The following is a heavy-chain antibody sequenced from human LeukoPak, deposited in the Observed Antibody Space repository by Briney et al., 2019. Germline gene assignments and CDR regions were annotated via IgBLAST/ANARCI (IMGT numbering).Heavy chain of an antibody. CDR3: AREEGGAVAGSYYFDY. Sequence: SETLSLTCTVSGGSISSYYWSWIRQPPGKGLEWIGYIYYSGSTNYNPSLKSRVTISVDTSKDQFSLKLSSVTAADTAVYYCAREEGGAVAGSYYFDYWGQGTLVTVSS. V-gene: IGHV4-59*01. J-gene: IGHJ4*02. CDR2: IYYSGST. D-gene: IGHD6-19*01. CDR1: GGSISSYY.